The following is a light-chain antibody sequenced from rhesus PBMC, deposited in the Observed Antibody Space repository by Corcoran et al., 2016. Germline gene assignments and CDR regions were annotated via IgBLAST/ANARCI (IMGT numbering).Light chain of an antibody. CDR1: QSVSSN. CDR2: GAS. V-gene: IGKV3S9*01. J-gene: IGKJ1*01. Sequence: EIVMTQSPATLSLSPGERATLSCRASQSVSSNVAWYQQKPEQAPRLPIYGASSRATGIPDRFSGSGSWTDFNLTISSLEPEDFAVYYCQQYSYWWTFGQGTKVEIK. CDR3: QQYSYWWT.